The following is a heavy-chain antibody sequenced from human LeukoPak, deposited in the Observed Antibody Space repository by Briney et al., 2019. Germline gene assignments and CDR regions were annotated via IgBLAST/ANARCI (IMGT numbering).Heavy chain of an antibody. V-gene: IGHV1-8*01. D-gene: IGHD4-17*01. Sequence: GASVKVSCKASGYTFAIYDINWVRQAAGQGLEWMGWMNPDSGNTDFAQKFQGRVTMTRNTSISTAYMELSSLTSEDTAVYYCAVHLPGDYLDPWGQGTLVTASS. CDR2: MNPDSGNT. J-gene: IGHJ5*02. CDR3: AVHLPGDYLDP. CDR1: GYTFAIYD.